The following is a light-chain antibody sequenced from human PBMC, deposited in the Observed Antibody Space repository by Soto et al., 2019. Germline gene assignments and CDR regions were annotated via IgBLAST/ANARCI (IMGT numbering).Light chain of an antibody. CDR3: QQYNSYS. CDR2: HAS. V-gene: IGKV1-5*01. CDR1: QTITTW. Sequence: SPATMSAKMGDRVTITCRASQTITTWLAWYQQKPGKAPKLLIYHASNLQSGVPSRFSGSGSGTEFTLTISSLQPDDFATYYCQQYNSYSFGQRTKVDI. J-gene: IGKJ1*01.